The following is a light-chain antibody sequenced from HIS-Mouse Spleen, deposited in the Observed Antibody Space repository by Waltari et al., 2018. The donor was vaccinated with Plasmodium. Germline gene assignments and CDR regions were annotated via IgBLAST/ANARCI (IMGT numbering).Light chain of an antibody. CDR2: GKH. CDR1: SLRRYY. Sequence: SSELTQAPAVSVALGQTVRITCQGDSLRRYYARWYQQKPGQSPVLVIYGKHNRPSGIPDRFYGPSSGNTASLTITGAQAEDEADYYCNSRDSSGNHLGVVFGGGTKLTVL. CDR3: NSRDSSGNHLGVV. V-gene: IGLV3-19*01. J-gene: IGLJ2*01.